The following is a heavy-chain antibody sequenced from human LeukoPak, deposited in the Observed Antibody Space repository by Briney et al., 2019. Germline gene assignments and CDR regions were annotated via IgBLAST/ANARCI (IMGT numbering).Heavy chain of an antibody. CDR2: INHSGST. CDR3: ARTPAYYYDPGPWFDP. CDR1: GGSFSGYY. Sequence: SETLSLTCAVYGGSFSGYYWSWIRQPPGKGLEWIGEINHSGSTNYNPSPKSRVTISVDTSKNQFSLKLSSVTAADTAVYYCARTPAYYYDPGPWFDPWGQGTLVTVSS. J-gene: IGHJ5*02. V-gene: IGHV4-34*01. D-gene: IGHD3-22*01.